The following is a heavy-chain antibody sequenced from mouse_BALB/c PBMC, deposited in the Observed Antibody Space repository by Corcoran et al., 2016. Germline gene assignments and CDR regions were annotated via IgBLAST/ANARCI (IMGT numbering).Heavy chain of an antibody. V-gene: IGHV9-1*02. D-gene: IGHD2-4*01. Sequence: QIQLEKSGPELMKPGETVKISCKAAGGTFAHYGMIWVKQAPGKGLKWRGWINTYTGEPPYADDIKGRFAFSLETSARTSYLQINNLKHEDMATYFCARGGITSLSYWGQGILVTVS. CDR1: GGTFAHYG. CDR3: ARGGITSLSY. CDR2: INTYTGEP. J-gene: IGHJ3*01.